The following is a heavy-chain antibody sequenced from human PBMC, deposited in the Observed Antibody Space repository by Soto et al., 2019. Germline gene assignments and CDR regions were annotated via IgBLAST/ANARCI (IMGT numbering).Heavy chain of an antibody. Sequence: QVQLVQSGAEVKKPGSSVKVSCQASGGTFSSYTISWVRQAPGHGLELMGGIIPVFGTPTYAPKFQGRVTITAAESTTTAYMELTGLTSEDTAVYSCAIGHSTGRGGMDVGGQGTTVTVSS. CDR2: IIPVFGTP. CDR1: GGTFSSYT. D-gene: IGHD3-10*01. J-gene: IGHJ6*02. V-gene: IGHV1-69*01. CDR3: AIGHSTGRGGMDV.